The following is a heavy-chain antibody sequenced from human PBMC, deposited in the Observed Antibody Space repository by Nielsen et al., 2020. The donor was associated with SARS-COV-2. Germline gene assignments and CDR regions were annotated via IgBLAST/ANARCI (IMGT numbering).Heavy chain of an antibody. CDR2: ISSSSSTI. CDR3: ARERTTVTTRFVFYYYGMDV. Sequence: ARQAPGKGLEWVSYISSSSSTIYYADSVKGRFTISRDNAKNSLYLQMNSLRDEDTAVYYCARERTTVTTRFVFYYYGMDVWGQGSLVTVSS. D-gene: IGHD4-17*01. J-gene: IGHJ6*02. V-gene: IGHV3-48*02.